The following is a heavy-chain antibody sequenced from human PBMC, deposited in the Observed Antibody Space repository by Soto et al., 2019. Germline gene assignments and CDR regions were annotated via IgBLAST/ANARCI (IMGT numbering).Heavy chain of an antibody. CDR1: GVSIINYS. Sequence: ETLSLTGTGSGVSIINYSWSWIRQRPGRGLEWIGLIFYSGSTNYNPALKSRVTISVDTSKSQFSLKLSSVTAADTAVYYCAKDSGYNYGYFRWFDPWGQGTLVTVS. V-gene: IGHV4-59*01. CDR2: IFYSGST. D-gene: IGHD5-18*01. CDR3: AKDSGYNYGYFRWFDP. J-gene: IGHJ5*02.